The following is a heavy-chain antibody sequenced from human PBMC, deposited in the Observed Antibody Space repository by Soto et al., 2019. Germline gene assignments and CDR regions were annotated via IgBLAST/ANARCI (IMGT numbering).Heavy chain of an antibody. D-gene: IGHD2-2*01. CDR2: TSGSGGST. J-gene: IGHJ4*02. CDR3: AKEQTHSQADTSSIFDY. Sequence: EVQLLESGGGFVEPGWSLRLSCVASGFTFSNYPMTWVRQAPGKGLEWVSSTSGSGGSTYYADSVKGRFTISRDNSKNTLYLQMNSLRAEDTAVYYCAKEQTHSQADTSSIFDYWGQGTLVIVSS. CDR1: GFTFSNYP. V-gene: IGHV3-23*01.